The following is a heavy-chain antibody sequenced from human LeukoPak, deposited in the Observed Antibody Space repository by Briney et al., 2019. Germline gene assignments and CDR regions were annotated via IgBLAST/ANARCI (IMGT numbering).Heavy chain of an antibody. V-gene: IGHV3-15*01. J-gene: IGHJ6*03. CDR2: IKSKTDGGTT. Sequence: RSGGSLRLSCAASGFTFSSYAMSWVRQAPGKGLEWVGRIKSKTDGGTTDYAAPVKGRFTISRDDSKNTLYLQMNSLKTEDTAVYYCTTLSYYYYYYMDVWGKGTTVTVSS. CDR1: GFTFSSYA. CDR3: TTLSYYYYYYMDV.